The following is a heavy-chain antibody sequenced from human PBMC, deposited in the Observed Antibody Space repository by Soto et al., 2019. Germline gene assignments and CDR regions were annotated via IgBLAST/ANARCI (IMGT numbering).Heavy chain of an antibody. CDR2: IDPSDSYT. Sequence: GESMKICCKGAGYSFTSYWISWVRQMPGKGLEWMGRIDPSDSYTNYSPSFQGHVTISADKSISTAYLQWSSLKASDTAMYYCARLGSYYYGMDVWGQGTTVTVPS. J-gene: IGHJ6*02. CDR1: GYSFTSYW. CDR3: ARLGSYYYGMDV. V-gene: IGHV5-10-1*01. D-gene: IGHD7-27*01.